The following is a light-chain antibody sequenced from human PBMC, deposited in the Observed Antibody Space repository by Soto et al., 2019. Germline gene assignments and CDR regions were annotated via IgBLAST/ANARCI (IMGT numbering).Light chain of an antibody. CDR3: SSYTSSSTLV. CDR1: SSDVGGYNY. V-gene: IGLV2-14*01. CDR2: EVS. Sequence: SALTHPASVSGSPGQSLTISCTGTSSDVGGYNYVSWYQQHPGKAPKFLISEVSNRPSGVSNRFSASKSGNTASLTISGLQAEDEADYYCSSYTSSSTLVFGSGTKVTVL. J-gene: IGLJ1*01.